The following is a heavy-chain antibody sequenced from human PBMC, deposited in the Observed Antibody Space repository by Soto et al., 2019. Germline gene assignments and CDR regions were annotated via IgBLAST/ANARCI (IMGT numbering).Heavy chain of an antibody. Sequence: EEQLLESGGDLIQSGGSLRLSCKASGFTFSDYAISWVRQAPGKGLEWVSAINGNGASTFHADSVKGRFTISRDSSQSTVYLQMNRLTVEDTAIYYCAKDGDYWTGSNRGRFDPWGQGTLVTVSS. J-gene: IGHJ5*02. CDR1: GFTFSDYA. V-gene: IGHV3-23*01. D-gene: IGHD3-3*01. CDR3: AKDGDYWTGSNRGRFDP. CDR2: INGNGAST.